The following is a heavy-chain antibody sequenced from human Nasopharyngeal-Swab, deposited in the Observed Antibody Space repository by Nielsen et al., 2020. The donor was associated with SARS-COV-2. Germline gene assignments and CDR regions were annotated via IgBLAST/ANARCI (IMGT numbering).Heavy chain of an antibody. D-gene: IGHD4-23*01. CDR1: GDSVSSNSAA. J-gene: IGHJ4*02. Sequence: SQTLSLTCAISGDSVSSNSAAWNWIRQSPSRGLEWLGRTYYRSKWYNDYAVSVKGRITINPDTSKNQFSLKLSSVTAADTAVYYCARGPVVTLDYWGQGTLVTVSS. CDR3: ARGPVVTLDY. CDR2: TYYRSKWYN. V-gene: IGHV6-1*01.